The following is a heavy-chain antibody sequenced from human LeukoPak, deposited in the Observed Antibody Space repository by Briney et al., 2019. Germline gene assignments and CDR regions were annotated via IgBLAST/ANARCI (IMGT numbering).Heavy chain of an antibody. J-gene: IGHJ4*02. V-gene: IGHV3-23*01. CDR2: ISGSGGRT. CDR3: AKDLGYYYGSGNYWCYFDY. Sequence: GGSLRLSCAASGFTFSSYAMSWVRQAPGKGLEWVSAISGSGGRTYYADSVKGRFTISRDNSKNTLYLQMNSLRAEDTAVYYCAKDLGYYYGSGNYWCYFDYWGQGTLVTVSS. CDR1: GFTFSSYA. D-gene: IGHD3-10*01.